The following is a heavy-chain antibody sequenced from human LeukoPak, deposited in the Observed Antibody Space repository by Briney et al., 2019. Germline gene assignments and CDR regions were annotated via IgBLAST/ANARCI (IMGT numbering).Heavy chain of an antibody. CDR3: VRRIAEAGSHAFDI. V-gene: IGHV3-11*01. Sequence: GGSLRLSCAASGFTFSDYNLSWIRQAPGKGLEWVSYIRSGGTDIFYADSVKGRFTISRDNAKNSLYLQMNSLGAEDTAVYYCVRRIAEAGSHAFDIWGQGTMVTVSS. J-gene: IGHJ3*02. CDR1: GFTFSDYN. CDR2: IRSGGTDI. D-gene: IGHD6-13*01.